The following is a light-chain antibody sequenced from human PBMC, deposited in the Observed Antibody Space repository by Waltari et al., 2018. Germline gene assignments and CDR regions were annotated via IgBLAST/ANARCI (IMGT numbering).Light chain of an antibody. V-gene: IGKV3-15*01. Sequence: EIVMTQSPDTLSVSPGERATLPCRAIHHINNNLAWYQQRPGQPPRLLIYGASTRATDIPARFSGSGSGTEFTLTISSLQSEDFAIYYCQQYIDWPPDTFGQGTKVDIK. CDR3: QQYIDWPPDT. CDR1: HHINNN. J-gene: IGKJ2*01. CDR2: GAS.